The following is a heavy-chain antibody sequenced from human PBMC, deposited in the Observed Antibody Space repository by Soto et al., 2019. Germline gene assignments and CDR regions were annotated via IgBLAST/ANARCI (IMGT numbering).Heavy chain of an antibody. Sequence: ASVKVSCKASGYTFTGYYMHWVRQAPGQGLEWMGWINPNSGGTNYAQKFQGWVTMTRDTSISTAYMELSRLRSDDTAVYYCARRYCSSTSCSGMDVWGQATTVTVSS. V-gene: IGHV1-2*04. D-gene: IGHD2-2*01. CDR2: INPNSGGT. J-gene: IGHJ6*02. CDR3: ARRYCSSTSCSGMDV. CDR1: GYTFTGYY.